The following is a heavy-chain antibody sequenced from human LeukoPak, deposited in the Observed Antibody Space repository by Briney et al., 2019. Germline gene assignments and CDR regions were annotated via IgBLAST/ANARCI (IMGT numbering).Heavy chain of an antibody. Sequence: SETLSLTCTVSGGSISSYYWSWIRQPPGKGLEWIGYIYYSGSTNYNPPLKSRVTISVDTSKNQFSLKLSSVTAADTAVYYCARGSSYSGSYRYYYYYMDVWGKGTTVTVSS. J-gene: IGHJ6*03. V-gene: IGHV4-59*01. CDR1: GGSISSYY. D-gene: IGHD1-26*01. CDR2: IYYSGST. CDR3: ARGSSYSGSYRYYYYYMDV.